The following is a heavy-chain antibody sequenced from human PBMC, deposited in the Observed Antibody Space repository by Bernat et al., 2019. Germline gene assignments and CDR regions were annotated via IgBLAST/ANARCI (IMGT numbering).Heavy chain of an antibody. Sequence: QVQLVESGGGVVQPGRSLRLSCAASGFTFSSYGMHWVRRAPGKGLEWVAVIGYDGSNKYYADSVKGRFTISRDNSKNTLYLQMNSLRAEDTAVYYCARDGIAAAAPFDYWGQGTLVTVSS. D-gene: IGHD6-13*01. CDR2: IGYDGSNK. CDR1: GFTFSSYG. CDR3: ARDGIAAAAPFDY. V-gene: IGHV3-33*01. J-gene: IGHJ4*02.